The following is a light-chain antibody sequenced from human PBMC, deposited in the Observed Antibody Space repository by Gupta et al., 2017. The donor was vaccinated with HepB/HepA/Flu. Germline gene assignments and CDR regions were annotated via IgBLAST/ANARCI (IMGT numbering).Light chain of an antibody. V-gene: IGKV3-11*01. CDR3: QQRSNWVT. Sequence: EIVLTQSPATLSLSPGERATLSCRASQSVSSYLAWYQQKPSQAPRLLIYDASNRATGIPARFSGSGSGTDFTLTISSLEPEDFAVYYCQQRSNWVTFGQGTLLEIK. CDR2: DAS. J-gene: IGKJ5*01. CDR1: QSVSSY.